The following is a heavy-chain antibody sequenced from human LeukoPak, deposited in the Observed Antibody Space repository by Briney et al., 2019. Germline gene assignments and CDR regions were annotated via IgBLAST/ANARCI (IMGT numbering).Heavy chain of an antibody. J-gene: IGHJ4*02. CDR3: VKSGPDFGDLPSEDYLDY. Sequence: GGSLRLSCAASGFSFSSYAMHWVRQAPGKGLEWVSAIWYYGSNKFYADSVKGRFTISIDNSKNTLYLQMNSLRTEDTAVYYCVKSGPDFGDLPSEDYLDYWGQGTLVTVSS. D-gene: IGHD4-17*01. CDR1: GFSFSSYA. V-gene: IGHV3-33*06. CDR2: IWYYGSNK.